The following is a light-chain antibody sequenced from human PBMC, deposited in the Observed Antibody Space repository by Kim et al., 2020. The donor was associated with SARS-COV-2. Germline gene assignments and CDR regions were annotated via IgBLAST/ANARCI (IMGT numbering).Light chain of an antibody. CDR3: CSFAGSYTVL. Sequence: QSVPTSCTGTRSDGGGHNYVSWYQQHPDKAPKLMIYDVSKRPSGGPGRFSGSKSGNTASLTISGLQAEDEADYYCCSFAGSYTVLFGGGTQLTVL. CDR2: DVS. CDR1: RSDGGGHNY. V-gene: IGLV2-11*01. J-gene: IGLJ2*01.